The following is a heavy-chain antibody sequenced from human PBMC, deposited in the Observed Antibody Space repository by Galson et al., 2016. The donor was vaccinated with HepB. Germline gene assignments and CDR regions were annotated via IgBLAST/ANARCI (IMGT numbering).Heavy chain of an antibody. CDR2: ISYDGSNK. CDR1: GFTFSNFG. V-gene: IGHV3-30*18. Sequence: SLRLSCAASGFTFSNFGMHWVRQAPGKGLEWVAVISYDGSNKNYADSVKGRFTISRDNSKNTLYLQMNSLRAEDTAVYYCAEDVAGPNYYYYGMDVWGQGTTVTVS. J-gene: IGHJ6*02. CDR3: AEDVAGPNYYYYGMDV. D-gene: IGHD6-19*01.